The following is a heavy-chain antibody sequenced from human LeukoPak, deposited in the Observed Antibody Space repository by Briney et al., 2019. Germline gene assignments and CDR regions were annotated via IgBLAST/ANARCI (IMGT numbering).Heavy chain of an antibody. J-gene: IGHJ5*02. D-gene: IGHD5-24*01. Sequence: MASETLSLTCTVSGGSISSYYWSWIRQPPGKGLEWIGYIYYSGSTNYNPSLKSRVTISVDTSKNQFSLKLSSVTAADTAVYYCARDYGDGYNWIPRDWFDPWGQGTLVTVSS. V-gene: IGHV4-59*01. CDR1: GGSISSYY. CDR2: IYYSGST. CDR3: ARDYGDGYNWIPRDWFDP.